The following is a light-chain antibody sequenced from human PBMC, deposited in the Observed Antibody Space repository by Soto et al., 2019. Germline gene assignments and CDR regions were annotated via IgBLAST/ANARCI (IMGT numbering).Light chain of an antibody. CDR1: TSDVGAYDY. Sequence: QSALTQPASVSGSPGQSITISCTGTTSDVGAYDYVSWYKQHPDKAPKLIIYDVNSRPSGISNRFSGSKSGNTASLTVSGLQAEDEGYYYCSSYKTTYSLVFGGGTQLTVL. V-gene: IGLV2-14*03. J-gene: IGLJ2*01. CDR3: SSYKTTYSLV. CDR2: DVN.